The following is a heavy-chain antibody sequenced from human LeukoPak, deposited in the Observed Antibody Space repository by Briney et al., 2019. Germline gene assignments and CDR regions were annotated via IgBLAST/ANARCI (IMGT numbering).Heavy chain of an antibody. Sequence: KAGGSLRLSCAASGFTFSNYNMNWVRQAPGKGLEWVSCISTRSTDIHYADAVKVRFTISRDNAKNSLYLQMNSLREDDTAVYYCAREEEWYASGTYYKGFDSWGQGTMVTVSS. V-gene: IGHV3-21*01. D-gene: IGHD3-10*01. J-gene: IGHJ4*02. CDR1: GFTFSNYN. CDR2: ISTRSTDI. CDR3: AREEEWYASGTYYKGFDS.